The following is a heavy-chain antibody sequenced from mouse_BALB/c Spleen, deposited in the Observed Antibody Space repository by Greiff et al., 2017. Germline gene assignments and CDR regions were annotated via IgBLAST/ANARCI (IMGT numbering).Heavy chain of an antibody. D-gene: IGHD1-1*02. CDR3: ARWGSRDWYFDV. Sequence: VQLQQSGPELVKPGASVKMSCKASGYTFTSYVMHWVKQKPGQGLEWIGYINPYNDGTKYNEKFKGKATLTADTSSSTAYMQLSSLTSEDSAIYYCARWGSRDWYFDVWGAGTTVTVSS. CDR2: INPYNDGT. J-gene: IGHJ1*01. CDR1: GYTFTSYV. V-gene: IGHV1-14*01.